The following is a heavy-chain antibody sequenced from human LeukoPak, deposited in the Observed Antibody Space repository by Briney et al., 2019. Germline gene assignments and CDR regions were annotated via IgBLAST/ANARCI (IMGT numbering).Heavy chain of an antibody. CDR3: SLARSEYHYGMDV. CDR2: TYYRSKWYY. J-gene: IGHJ6*02. V-gene: IGHV6-1*01. Sequence: SQTLSLTCAISGDSVSSISVAWNWIRQSPSRGLEWLGRTYYRSKWYYEYAVSVKSRINISPDTSKNQFSQQLTSVTPEDTAVYYCSLARSEYHYGMDVWGQGTTVTVSS. CDR1: GDSVSSISVA.